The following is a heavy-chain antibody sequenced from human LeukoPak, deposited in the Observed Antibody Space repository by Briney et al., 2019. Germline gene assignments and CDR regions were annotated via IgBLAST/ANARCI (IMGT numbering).Heavy chain of an antibody. CDR2: IIPILGIA. J-gene: IGHJ4*02. V-gene: IGHV1-69*04. CDR1: GYTFTSYG. CDR3: ARETLRRYYDSSGYTYYFDY. Sequence: SVKVSCKASGYTFTSYGMSWVRQAPGQGLEWMGRIIPILGIANYAQKFQGRVTITADKSTSTAYMGLSSLRSEDTAVYYCARETLRRYYDSSGYTYYFDYWGQGTLVTVSS. D-gene: IGHD3-22*01.